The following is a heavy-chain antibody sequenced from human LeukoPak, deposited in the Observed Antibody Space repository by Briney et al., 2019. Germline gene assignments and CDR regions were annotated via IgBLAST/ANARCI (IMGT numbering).Heavy chain of an antibody. J-gene: IGHJ3*02. CDR1: GFTVSNNY. CDR2: IYSGGST. V-gene: IGHV3-53*01. Sequence: GGSLRLSCAASGFTVSNNYMSWVRQAPGKGLEWVSVIYSGGSTYYADSVKGRFTISRDNSKNTLFLQMNSLRAEDTAVYYCVLEQLVAFDIWGQGTMVTVSS. D-gene: IGHD6-13*01. CDR3: VLEQLVAFDI.